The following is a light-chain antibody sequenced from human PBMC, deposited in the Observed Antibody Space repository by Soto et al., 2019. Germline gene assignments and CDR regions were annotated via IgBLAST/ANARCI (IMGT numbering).Light chain of an antibody. Sequence: QSALTQPASVSGSPGQSITISCTGTRXDVGGYNFVSWYQQHPGKAPKLIIYEVSNRPSGVSNRFSGSKSDNTASLTISGLQAEVEADYYCCSYVSSKTYVFGTGTKVTVL. CDR3: CSYVSSKTYV. J-gene: IGLJ1*01. V-gene: IGLV2-14*01. CDR2: EVS. CDR1: RXDVGGYNF.